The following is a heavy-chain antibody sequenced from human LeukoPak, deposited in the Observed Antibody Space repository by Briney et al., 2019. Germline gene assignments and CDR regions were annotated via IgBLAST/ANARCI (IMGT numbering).Heavy chain of an antibody. D-gene: IGHD3-10*01. CDR3: ARDPPDGSGTYYNDSPDY. CDR2: ISAYNGNT. Sequence: ASVKVSCKASGYTFSSYGITWVRQAPGQGLEWMGWISAYNGNTNYRQQLQGRVTMTTDTSTSTAYMDLMSLRSDDTAIYYCARDPPDGSGTYYNDSPDYWGQGTLVTVSS. CDR1: GYTFSSYG. J-gene: IGHJ4*02. V-gene: IGHV1-18*01.